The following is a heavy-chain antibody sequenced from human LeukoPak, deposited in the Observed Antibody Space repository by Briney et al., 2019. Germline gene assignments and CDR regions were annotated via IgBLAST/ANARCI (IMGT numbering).Heavy chain of an antibody. J-gene: IGHJ4*01. D-gene: IGHD3/OR15-3a*01. Sequence: PGGSLRLSCAASGFPFSDFYMSWVRQAPGKGLQWLSYISKSGDATHYADSVKGRVTISRDNTKNSVYLQMDSLRVEDTAVYYCATFRRSVSMIVGTINNAFFLDRWGQGSLVTVSS. CDR3: ATFRRSVSMIVGTINNAFFLDR. CDR2: ISKSGDAT. CDR1: GFPFSDFY. V-gene: IGHV3-11*01.